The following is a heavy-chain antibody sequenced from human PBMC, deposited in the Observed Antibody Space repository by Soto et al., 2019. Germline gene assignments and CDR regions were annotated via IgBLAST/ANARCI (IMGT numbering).Heavy chain of an antibody. CDR2: IWYDGGNK. J-gene: IGHJ4*02. CDR1: GFNFSSYV. Sequence: ESGGGVVQPGRSLRLSCAASGFNFSSYVMHWVRQAPGKGLEWVEVIWYDGGNKYYADSVKGRFTISRDNSKNTLYLQMNSLRAEDTAVYYCARDGQWLPRDGLRSSYYFDYWGQGTLVTVSS. V-gene: IGHV3-33*01. D-gene: IGHD6-19*01. CDR3: ARDGQWLPRDGLRSSYYFDY.